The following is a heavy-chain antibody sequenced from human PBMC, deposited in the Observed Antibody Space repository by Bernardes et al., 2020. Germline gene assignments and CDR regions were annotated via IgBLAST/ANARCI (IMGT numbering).Heavy chain of an antibody. D-gene: IGHD3-22*01. CDR1: GFTFSSYG. CDR3: ARGMVITRGPTHNWFDP. V-gene: IGHV3-33*01. Sequence: GGSLRLSCAASGFTFSSYGMHWVRQAPGKGLEWVAVIWYDGSNKYYADSVKGRFTISRDNSKNTLYLQMNSLRAEDTAVYYCARGMVITRGPTHNWFDPWGQGTLVTVSS. CDR2: IWYDGSNK. J-gene: IGHJ5*02.